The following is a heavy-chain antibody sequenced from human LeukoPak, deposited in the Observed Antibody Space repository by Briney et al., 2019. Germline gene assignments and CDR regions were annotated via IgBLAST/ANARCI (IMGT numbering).Heavy chain of an antibody. CDR1: GGTFSSYA. D-gene: IGHD4-17*01. Sequence: ASVKVSCKASGGTFSSYAISWVRQAPGQGLERMGGIIPIFGTANYAQKFQGRVTITADKSTSTAYMELSSLRSEDTAVYYCARDNGDYVKVWFDPWGQGTLVTVSS. J-gene: IGHJ5*02. CDR2: IIPIFGTA. V-gene: IGHV1-69*06. CDR3: ARDNGDYVKVWFDP.